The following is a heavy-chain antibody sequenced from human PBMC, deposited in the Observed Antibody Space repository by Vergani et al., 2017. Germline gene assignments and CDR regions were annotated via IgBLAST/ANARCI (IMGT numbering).Heavy chain of an antibody. V-gene: IGHV3-23*01. CDR1: GFTFSSYA. CDR3: ARAKEQLVPIDAFDI. CDR2: ISGSGSST. D-gene: IGHD6-6*01. Sequence: EVQLLESGGGLVQPGGSLRLSCAASGFTFSSYAMSWVRQAPGKGLEWVSVISGSGSSTYYADSVKGRFTISRDNSKNTLYLQMNSLRAEDTAVYYCARAKEQLVPIDAFDIWGQGTMVTVSS. J-gene: IGHJ3*02.